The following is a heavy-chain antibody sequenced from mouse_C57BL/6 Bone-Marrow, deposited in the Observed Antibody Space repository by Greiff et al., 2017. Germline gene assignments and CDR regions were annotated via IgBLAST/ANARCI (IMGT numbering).Heavy chain of an antibody. J-gene: IGHJ4*01. CDR2: ISSGGSYT. Sequence: EVKLQESGGDLVKPGGSLKLSCAASGFTFSSYGMSWVRQTPDKRLEWVATISSGGSYTYYPDRVKGRFTISIDNAKNTLYLQMSSLKSEDTAMYYCARHGYYAKAYWGQGTSVTVTS. CDR3: ARHGYYAKAY. CDR1: GFTFSSYG. V-gene: IGHV5-6*01.